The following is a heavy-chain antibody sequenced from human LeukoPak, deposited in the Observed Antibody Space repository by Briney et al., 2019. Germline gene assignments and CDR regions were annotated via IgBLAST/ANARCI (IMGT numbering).Heavy chain of an antibody. CDR2: IIPIFGTA. Sequence: SVKVFCKASGGTFSSYAISWVRQAPGQGLEWMGGIIPIFGTANYAQKFQGRVTITADESTSTAYMELSSLRSEDTAVYYCARDRIAAAGRGYYYYYGMDVWGKGTTVTVSS. CDR1: GGTFSSYA. J-gene: IGHJ6*04. CDR3: ARDRIAAAGRGYYYYYGMDV. D-gene: IGHD6-13*01. V-gene: IGHV1-69*13.